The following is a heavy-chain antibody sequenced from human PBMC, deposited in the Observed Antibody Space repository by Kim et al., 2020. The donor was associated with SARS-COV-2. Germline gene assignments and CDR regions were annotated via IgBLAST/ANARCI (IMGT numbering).Heavy chain of an antibody. D-gene: IGHD2-2*01. CDR2: IKQDGSEK. J-gene: IGHJ6*02. Sequence: GGSLRLSCAASGFTFSSYWMSWVRQAPGKGLEWVANIKQDGSEKYYVDSVKGRFTISRDNAKNSLYLQMNSLRAEDTAVYYCARDLVRSRGWVPAAQHYGMDVWGQGTTVTVSS. V-gene: IGHV3-7*01. CDR1: GFTFSSYW. CDR3: ARDLVRSRGWVPAAQHYGMDV.